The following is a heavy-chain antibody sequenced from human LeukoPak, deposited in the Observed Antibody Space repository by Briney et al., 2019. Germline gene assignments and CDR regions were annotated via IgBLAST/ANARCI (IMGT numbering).Heavy chain of an antibody. V-gene: IGHV4-34*01. CDR3: AIHIVVVPAAKKRNWFDP. CDR2: INHSGST. CDR1: GGSFSGYY. D-gene: IGHD2-2*01. Sequence: SETLSLTCAVYGGSFSGYYWSWIRQPPGKGLEWIGEINHSGSTNYNPSLKSRVTISVDTSKNQFSLKLSSVTAADTAVYYCAIHIVVVPAAKKRNWFDPWGQGTLVTVSS. J-gene: IGHJ5*02.